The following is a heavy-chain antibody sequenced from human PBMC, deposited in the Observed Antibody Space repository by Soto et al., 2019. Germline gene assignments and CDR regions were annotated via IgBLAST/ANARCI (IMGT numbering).Heavy chain of an antibody. CDR1: GFTFSSYW. J-gene: IGHJ4*02. CDR2: ISRSGGST. Sequence: PGGSLRLSCAASGFTFSSYWMHWVRQAPRKGLEWVSGISRSGGSTYYADSVKGRFTISRDNSKNTLYLQINSLRAEDTAVYYSAKESPDITIVGATNYFDYWGQGALVTVSS. V-gene: IGHV3-23*01. D-gene: IGHD1-26*01. CDR3: AKESPDITIVGATNYFDY.